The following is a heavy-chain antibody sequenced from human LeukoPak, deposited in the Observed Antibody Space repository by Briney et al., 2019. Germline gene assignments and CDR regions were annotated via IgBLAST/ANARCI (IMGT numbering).Heavy chain of an antibody. Sequence: SETLSLTCAVYGVSFSGYYWSWIRQPPGKGLEWMGEINHSGRTNYNPSLKSRVTISVDTSKNQFSLKLSSVTAADTAVYYCARGSSGWPLDYWGQG. CDR1: GVSFSGYY. V-gene: IGHV4-34*01. CDR3: ARGSSGWPLDY. CDR2: INHSGRT. J-gene: IGHJ4*02. D-gene: IGHD6-19*01.